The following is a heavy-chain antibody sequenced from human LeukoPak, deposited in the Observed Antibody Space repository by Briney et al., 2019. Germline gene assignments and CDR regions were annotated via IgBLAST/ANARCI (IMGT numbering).Heavy chain of an antibody. D-gene: IGHD3-3*01. CDR1: GFTVSSNY. CDR2: INWNGGST. V-gene: IGHV3-20*04. J-gene: IGHJ4*02. CDR3: ARVKGSGYRNSIDY. Sequence: GGSLRLSCAVSGFTVSSNYMSWVRQAPGKGLEWVSGINWNGGSTYYRDSVKGRFTISRDNAKNSLYLQMNSLRAEDTALYYCARVKGSGYRNSIDYWGQGTLVTVSS.